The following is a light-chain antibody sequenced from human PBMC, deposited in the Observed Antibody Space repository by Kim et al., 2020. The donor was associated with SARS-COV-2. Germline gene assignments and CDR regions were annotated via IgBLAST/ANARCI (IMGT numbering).Light chain of an antibody. Sequence: SYELTQPPSVSVAPGEPARITCGGSIVGTESVNWYPQKPGQAPMVLIHYDTDRPAGIPARFSCYKSWDTATLPISRVEAGDEADYYCQVWDTTGDHPSVFGGGTKVTVL. CDR1: IVGTES. CDR2: YDT. CDR3: QVWDTTGDHPSV. J-gene: IGLJ3*02. V-gene: IGLV3-21*04.